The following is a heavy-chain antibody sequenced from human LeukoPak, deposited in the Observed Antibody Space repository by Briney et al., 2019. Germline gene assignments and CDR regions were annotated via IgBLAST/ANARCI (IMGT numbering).Heavy chain of an antibody. J-gene: IGHJ4*02. CDR1: GFTFSSYA. Sequence: GGSLRLSCAASGFTFSSYAMSWVRQAPGKGLEWVSAISGSSGSTYYTDSVKGRFTISRDNSKNTLYLQVNSLRAEDTAVYYCAKQARNARGVYYFDYWGQGTLVTVSS. CDR3: AKQARNARGVYYFDY. V-gene: IGHV3-23*01. D-gene: IGHD1-26*01. CDR2: ISGSSGST.